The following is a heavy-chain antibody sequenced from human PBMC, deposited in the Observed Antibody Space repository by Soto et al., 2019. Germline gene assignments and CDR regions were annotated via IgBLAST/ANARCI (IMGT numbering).Heavy chain of an antibody. D-gene: IGHD3-10*01. J-gene: IGHJ4*02. V-gene: IGHV3-30*18. Sequence: GGSLRLSCAASGFTFSIYGMHWFRQAPGKGLEWVAVISYDGSNKYYADSVKGRFTISRDNSKNTLYLQMNSLRAEDTAVYYCAKGPRVSYGLREVYFDYWGQGTLVTVPS. CDR3: AKGPRVSYGLREVYFDY. CDR2: ISYDGSNK. CDR1: GFTFSIYG.